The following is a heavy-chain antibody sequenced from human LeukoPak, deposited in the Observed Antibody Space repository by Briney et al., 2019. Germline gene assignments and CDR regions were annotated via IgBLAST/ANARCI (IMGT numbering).Heavy chain of an antibody. D-gene: IGHD5-18*01. CDR2: IYYSGST. CDR3: ASQRGYSYGSPDY. V-gene: IGHV4-38-2*01. Sequence: SIYYSGSTYYNPSLKSRVTISVDRSKNQFSLKLSSVTAADTAVYYCASQRGYSYGSPDYWGQGTLVTVSS. J-gene: IGHJ4*02.